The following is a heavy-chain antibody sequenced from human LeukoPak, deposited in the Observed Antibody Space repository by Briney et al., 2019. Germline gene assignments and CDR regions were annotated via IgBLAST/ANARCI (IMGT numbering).Heavy chain of an antibody. CDR1: GFTFSSYE. Sequence: GGSLRLSCAASGFTFSSYEMNWVRQAPGKGLEWVSYITSGGSTIYYADFVKGRFTISRDNARNSLYLQMNSLRAEDTAVYYCARAKLELREYFDYWGQGTLVTVSS. CDR3: ARAKLELREYFDY. V-gene: IGHV3-48*03. CDR2: ITSGGSTI. D-gene: IGHD1-7*01. J-gene: IGHJ4*02.